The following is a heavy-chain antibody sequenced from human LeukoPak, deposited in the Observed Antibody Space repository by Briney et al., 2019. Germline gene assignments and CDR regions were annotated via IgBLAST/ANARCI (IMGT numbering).Heavy chain of an antibody. CDR2: IRYDGNNK. V-gene: IGHV3-30*02. J-gene: IGHJ4*02. CDR1: GFTFSSTG. CDR3: ARAYNPDY. D-gene: IGHD1-14*01. Sequence: GGSLRLSCTASGFTFSSTGMHWVRQAPGKGLEWVSYIRYDGNNKYYGDSVKGRLTVSRDNSKNTLYLQMNSLRVEDTAVYYCARAYNPDYWGQGTLVTVSS.